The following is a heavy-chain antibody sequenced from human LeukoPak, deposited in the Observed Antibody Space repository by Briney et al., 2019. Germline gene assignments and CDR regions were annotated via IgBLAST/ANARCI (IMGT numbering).Heavy chain of an antibody. Sequence: GASVKVSCKASGYTLTSYGFSWVRQAPGQGLEWMGLVSANNRNTKFAQNLQGRVTMSTDTSTSIAYMELASLRSDDTAVYYCARATISGSWPLFDYWGQGTLVTVSS. CDR1: GYTLTSYG. J-gene: IGHJ4*02. D-gene: IGHD6-13*01. CDR3: ARATISGSWPLFDY. CDR2: VSANNRNT. V-gene: IGHV1-18*01.